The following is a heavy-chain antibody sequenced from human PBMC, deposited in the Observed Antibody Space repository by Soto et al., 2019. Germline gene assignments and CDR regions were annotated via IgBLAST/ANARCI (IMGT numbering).Heavy chain of an antibody. D-gene: IGHD3-3*01. CDR3: AKGYDFWSGYPSYYGMDV. CDR2: ISGSGGST. Sequence: GGSLRLSCAASGFTFSSYAMSWVRQAPGKGLEWVSAISGSGGSTYYADSVKGRFTISRDNSKNTLYLQMNSLRAEDTAVYYCAKGYDFWSGYPSYYGMDVWGQGTTVTVSS. J-gene: IGHJ6*02. V-gene: IGHV3-23*01. CDR1: GFTFSSYA.